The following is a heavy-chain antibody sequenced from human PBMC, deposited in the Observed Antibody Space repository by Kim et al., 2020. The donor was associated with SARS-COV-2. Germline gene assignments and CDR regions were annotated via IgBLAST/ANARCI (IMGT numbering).Heavy chain of an antibody. CDR3: AAAMVIDYYYGMDV. Sequence: PPLEGRATMSVETSKNQFSLKLSSVTAADTAVYYCAAAMVIDYYYGMDVWGQGTTVTVSS. D-gene: IGHD5-18*01. J-gene: IGHJ6*02. V-gene: IGHV4-4*07.